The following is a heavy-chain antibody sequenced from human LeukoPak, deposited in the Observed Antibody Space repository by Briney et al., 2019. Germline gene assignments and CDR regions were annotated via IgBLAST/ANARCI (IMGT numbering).Heavy chain of an antibody. V-gene: IGHV3-23*01. J-gene: IGHJ6*02. CDR3: ARDSSWSPFLAIYYYYGMDV. D-gene: IGHD6-13*01. Sequence: PGGSLRLSCAASGFTFSSYAMSWVRQAPGKGLEWVSAISGSGGSTYYADSVKGRFTISRDNSKNTLYLQMNSLRAEDTAVYYCARDSSWSPFLAIYYYYGMDVWGQGTTVTVSS. CDR2: ISGSGGST. CDR1: GFTFSSYA.